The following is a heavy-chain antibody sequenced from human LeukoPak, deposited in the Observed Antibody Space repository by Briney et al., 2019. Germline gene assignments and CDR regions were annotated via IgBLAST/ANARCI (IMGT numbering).Heavy chain of an antibody. CDR1: GGSISSYY. CDR2: IYDSGST. D-gene: IGHD6-13*01. V-gene: IGHV4-59*12. J-gene: IGHJ6*02. Sequence: PSETLSLTCTVSGGSISSYYWSWIRQPPGRGLEWIGYIYDSGSTNYNPSLKSRVTISVDTSKNQFSLKLSSVTAADTAVYYCARGAAPGYYYYYYGMDVWGQGTTVTVSS. CDR3: ARGAAPGYYYYYYGMDV.